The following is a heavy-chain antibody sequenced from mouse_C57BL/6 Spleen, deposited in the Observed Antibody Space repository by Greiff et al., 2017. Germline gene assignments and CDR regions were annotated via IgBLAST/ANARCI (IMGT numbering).Heavy chain of an antibody. V-gene: IGHV1-64*01. Sequence: QVQLQQPGAELVKPGASVKLSCKASSYTFTSYWMHWVKQRPGQGLEWIGMIHPNSGSTNYNEKFKSKATLTVDKSSSTAYMQLSSLTSEDSAVYYCARGGYSYAMDYWGQGTSVTVSS. D-gene: IGHD2-3*01. CDR2: IHPNSGST. CDR1: SYTFTSYW. CDR3: ARGGYSYAMDY. J-gene: IGHJ4*01.